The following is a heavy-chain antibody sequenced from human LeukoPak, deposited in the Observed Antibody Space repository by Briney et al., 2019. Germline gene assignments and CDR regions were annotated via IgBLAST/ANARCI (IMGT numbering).Heavy chain of an antibody. J-gene: IGHJ4*02. CDR2: ISYDGSNK. CDR3: AKGEVVFGELLFLFDY. V-gene: IGHV3-30*18. Sequence: QTGGSLRLSCAASGFTFSSYGMHWVRQAPGKGLEWVAVISYDGSNKYYADSVKGRFTISRDNSKNTLYLQMNSLRAEDTAVYYCAKGEVVFGELLFLFDYWGQGTLVTVSS. D-gene: IGHD3-10*01. CDR1: GFTFSSYG.